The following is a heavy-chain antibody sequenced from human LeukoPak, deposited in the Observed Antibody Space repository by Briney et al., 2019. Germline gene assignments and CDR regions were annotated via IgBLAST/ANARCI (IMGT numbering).Heavy chain of an antibody. Sequence: GGSLRLSCAASGFTFTNDFMTWVRQAPGKGLEWVANMRVDGTDIHYADSVKGRFTISRDNAKNSLYLQMNSLRAEDTAVYYCASNLRGAPDYWGQGTLVTVSS. CDR2: MRVDGTDI. CDR1: GFTFTNDF. V-gene: IGHV3-7*01. D-gene: IGHD3-10*01. J-gene: IGHJ4*02. CDR3: ASNLRGAPDY.